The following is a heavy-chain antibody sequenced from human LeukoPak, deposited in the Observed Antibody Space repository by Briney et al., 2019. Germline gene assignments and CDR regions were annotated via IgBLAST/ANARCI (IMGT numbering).Heavy chain of an antibody. Sequence: GASVKVSCKASGYTFTSYCMHWVRQAPGQGLEWMGIIKPSGGGTSYALKFQGRVTMTRDTSTSTAYMELGSLRSEDTAVYYCARDHFDSSGYYYLLGYFEHWGQGTLVTVSS. D-gene: IGHD3-22*01. J-gene: IGHJ1*01. CDR3: ARDHFDSSGYYYLLGYFEH. V-gene: IGHV1-46*01. CDR2: IKPSGGGT. CDR1: GYTFTSYC.